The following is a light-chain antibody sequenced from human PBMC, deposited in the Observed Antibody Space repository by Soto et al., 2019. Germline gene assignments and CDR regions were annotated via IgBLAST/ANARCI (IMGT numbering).Light chain of an antibody. CDR3: QQYNTYS. CDR2: KAS. CDR1: QSRNSW. Sequence: DIQMTQSPSTLSASVGDRVSITCRASQSRNSWLAWYQQKPGKAPKLLIYKASTLESGVPSRFSGSGSGTVFTLTISSLQPDDFATYYCQQYNTYSFGQGTKLEIK. V-gene: IGKV1-5*03. J-gene: IGKJ2*01.